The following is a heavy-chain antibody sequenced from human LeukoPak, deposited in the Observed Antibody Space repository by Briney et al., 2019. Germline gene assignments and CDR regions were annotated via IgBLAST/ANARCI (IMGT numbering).Heavy chain of an antibody. V-gene: IGHV4-39*01. J-gene: IGHJ4*02. D-gene: IGHD3/OR15-3a*01. CDR3: ATHRGLRYFDY. CDR1: GGSISSGDYY. Sequence: PSETLSLTCTVSGGSISSGDYYWGWIRQPPGKGLEWIGYIYNNGRTYYNPSLKGRVTISVDTSENQVSLKLSYVTAADTAVYYCATHRGLRYFDYWGQATLVTVSS. CDR2: IYNNGRT.